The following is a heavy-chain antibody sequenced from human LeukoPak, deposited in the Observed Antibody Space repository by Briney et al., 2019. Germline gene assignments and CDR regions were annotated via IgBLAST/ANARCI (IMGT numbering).Heavy chain of an antibody. CDR3: AKGKCSSTSCYLSYYFDY. CDR2: ISSSSSTI. J-gene: IGHJ4*02. D-gene: IGHD2-2*01. V-gene: IGHV3-48*01. Sequence: GGSLRLSCAASGFTFSSYSMNWVRQAPGKGLEWVSYISSSSSTIYYADSVKGRFTISRDNAKNSLYLQMNSLRAEDTAVYYCAKGKCSSTSCYLSYYFDYWGQGTLVTVSS. CDR1: GFTFSSYS.